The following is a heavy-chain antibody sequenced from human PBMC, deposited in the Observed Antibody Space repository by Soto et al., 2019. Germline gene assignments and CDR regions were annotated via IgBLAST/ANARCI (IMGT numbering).Heavy chain of an antibody. Sequence: SETLSLTCAVYGGSFSGYYWSWIRQPPGKGLEWIGEINHSGSTNYNPSLKSRVTISVDTSKNQFSLKLSSVTAADTAVYYCARAGTGSSSWYVHWGQGTLVTVSS. V-gene: IGHV4-34*01. CDR1: GGSFSGYY. D-gene: IGHD6-13*01. CDR3: ARAGTGSSSWYVH. CDR2: INHSGST. J-gene: IGHJ4*02.